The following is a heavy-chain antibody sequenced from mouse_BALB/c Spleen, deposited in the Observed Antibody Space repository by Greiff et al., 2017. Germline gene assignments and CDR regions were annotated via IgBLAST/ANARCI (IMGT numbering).Heavy chain of an antibody. CDR1: GFTFTDYY. CDR2: IRNKANGYTT. J-gene: IGHJ3*01. CDR3: ARDNPFAY. Sequence: EMKLVESGGGLVQPGGSLRLSCATSGFTFTDYYMSWVRQPPGKALEWLGFIRNKANGYTTEYSASVKGRFTISRDNSQSILYLQMNTLRAEDSATYYCARDNPFAYWGQGTLVTVSA. V-gene: IGHV7-3*02.